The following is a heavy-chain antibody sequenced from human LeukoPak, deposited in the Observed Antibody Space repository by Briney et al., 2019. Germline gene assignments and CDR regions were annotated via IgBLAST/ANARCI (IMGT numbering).Heavy chain of an antibody. J-gene: IGHJ4*02. CDR2: IIPIFGTA. CDR3: ARELPPDDILDY. D-gene: IGHD3-9*01. V-gene: IGHV1-69*01. CDR1: GGTFSSYA. Sequence: SVKVSCKASGGTFSSYAISWVRQAPGQGLEWMGGIIPIFGTANYAQKFQGRVTITADESTSTAYMELSSLRSEDTAVYCCARELPPDDILDYWGQGTLVTVSS.